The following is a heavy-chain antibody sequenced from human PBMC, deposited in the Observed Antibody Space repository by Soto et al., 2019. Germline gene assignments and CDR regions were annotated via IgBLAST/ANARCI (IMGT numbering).Heavy chain of an antibody. CDR1: GYSFSNYW. D-gene: IGHD4-17*01. CDR3: ARQPIDTVTPDH. CDR2: IDRDGYSS. V-gene: IGHV3-74*01. Sequence: DVQLVESGGGVVEPGGSLRLSCVGSGYSFSNYWMHWVRQAPGGGLVWVSRIDRDGYSSTYAEPMKGRFTISRDNAKNTLYLQINSLRVDDTAVYYCARQPIDTVTPDHWGQGTLVTVSS. J-gene: IGHJ4*02.